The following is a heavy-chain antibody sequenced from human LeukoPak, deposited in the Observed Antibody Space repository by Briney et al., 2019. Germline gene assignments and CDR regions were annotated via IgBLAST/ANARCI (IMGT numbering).Heavy chain of an antibody. CDR1: GGTFSSYA. CDR3: AFPGYDSSGYYYASYDAFDI. Sequence: ASVKVSCKASGGTFSSYAISWVRQAPGQGLEWMGGIIPIFGTANYAQKFQGRVTITADESTSTAYMELSSLRSEDTAVYYCAFPGYDSSGYYYASYDAFDIWGQGTMVTVSS. CDR2: IIPIFGTA. D-gene: IGHD3-22*01. J-gene: IGHJ3*02. V-gene: IGHV1-69*13.